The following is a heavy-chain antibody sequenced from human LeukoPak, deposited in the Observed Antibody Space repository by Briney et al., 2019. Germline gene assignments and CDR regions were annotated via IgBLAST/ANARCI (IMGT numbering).Heavy chain of an antibody. CDR3: ARDFRRVVVIGSSGMDV. CDR1: GYTFTSYA. Sequence: ASVKVSCTASGYTFTSYAMHWVRQAPGQRLEWMGWINAGNGNTKYSQKFQGRVTITRDTSASTAYMELSSLRSEDTAVYYCARDFRRVVVIGSSGMDVWGQGTTVTVSS. D-gene: IGHD3-22*01. J-gene: IGHJ6*02. V-gene: IGHV1-3*01. CDR2: INAGNGNT.